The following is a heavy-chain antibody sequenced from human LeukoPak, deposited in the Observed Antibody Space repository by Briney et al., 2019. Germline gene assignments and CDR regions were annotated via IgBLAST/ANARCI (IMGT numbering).Heavy chain of an antibody. CDR2: TSGSGTTT. Sequence: GGSLRLSCAASGFTFSGYAWNWFRQAPGKGLEWVSTTSGSGTTTHHADPVRGRFTISRDNSKSTLYLQMNSLRAEDTAVYYCAKGGRVAAASEVDYWGQGTLATVSS. V-gene: IGHV3-23*01. D-gene: IGHD6-13*01. J-gene: IGHJ4*02. CDR1: GFTFSGYA. CDR3: AKGGRVAAASEVDY.